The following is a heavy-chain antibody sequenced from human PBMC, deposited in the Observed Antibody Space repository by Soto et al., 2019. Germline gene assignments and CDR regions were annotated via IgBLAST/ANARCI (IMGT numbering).Heavy chain of an antibody. Sequence: GASVKISCKVSGYTLTELSMHWVRQAPGKGLEWMGGFDPEDGETIYAQKFQGRVTMTEDTSTDTAYMELSSLRSEDTAVYYCATGPLGYCSSTSCYHNEYWGEGTLVTVS. CDR3: ATGPLGYCSSTSCYHNEY. V-gene: IGHV1-24*01. D-gene: IGHD2-2*01. J-gene: IGHJ4*02. CDR2: FDPEDGET. CDR1: GYTLTELS.